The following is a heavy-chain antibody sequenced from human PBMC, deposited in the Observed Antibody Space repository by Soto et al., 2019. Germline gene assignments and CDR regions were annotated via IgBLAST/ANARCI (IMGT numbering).Heavy chain of an antibody. CDR2: IYYSGST. V-gene: IGHV4-39*01. CDR3: ARHLGGWYYYDSSGYYPGYFQH. J-gene: IGHJ1*01. CDR1: GGSISSSSYY. D-gene: IGHD3-22*01. Sequence: SETLSLTCTVSGGSISSSSYYWGWIRQPPGKGLEWIGSIYYSGSTYYNPSLKSRVTISVDTSKSQFSLKLSSVTAADTAVYYCARHLGGWYYYDSSGYYPGYFQHWGQGTLGTVSS.